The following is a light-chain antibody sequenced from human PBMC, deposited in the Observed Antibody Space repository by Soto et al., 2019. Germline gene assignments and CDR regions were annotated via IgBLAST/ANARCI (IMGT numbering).Light chain of an antibody. CDR1: QSVSSN. Sequence: EIVMTQSPATLSVSPGERATLSCRASQSVSSNLAWYQQKPGQAPRLLIYAASTRATGIPARFSGSGSGTEFTLTISSLEPEDFAVYYCQQRSNWPWTFGQGTKVDIK. J-gene: IGKJ1*01. CDR2: AAS. V-gene: IGKV3-15*01. CDR3: QQRSNWPWT.